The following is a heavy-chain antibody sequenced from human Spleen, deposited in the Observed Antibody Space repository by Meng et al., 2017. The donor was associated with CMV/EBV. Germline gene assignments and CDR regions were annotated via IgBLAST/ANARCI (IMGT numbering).Heavy chain of an antibody. Sequence: GGSLRLSCAASGFTFSSYSMNWVRQAPGKGLEWVSSISSSSSYIYYADSVKGRFTTSRDNAKNSLYLQMNSLRAEDTAVYYCARGTYCSSTSCYLVGWFDPWGQGTLVTVSS. CDR3: ARGTYCSSTSCYLVGWFDP. CDR1: GFTFSSYS. J-gene: IGHJ5*02. V-gene: IGHV3-21*01. D-gene: IGHD2-2*01. CDR2: ISSSSSYI.